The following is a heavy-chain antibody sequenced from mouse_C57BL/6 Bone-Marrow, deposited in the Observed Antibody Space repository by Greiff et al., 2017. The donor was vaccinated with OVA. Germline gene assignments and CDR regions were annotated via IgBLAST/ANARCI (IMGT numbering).Heavy chain of an antibody. J-gene: IGHJ1*03. D-gene: IGHD1-1*01. CDR3: ARLYDYGWYFDV. Sequence: EVKLVESGGGLVQPGGSLKLSCAASGFTFSDYYMYWVRQTPEKRLEWVAYISNGGGSTYYPDTVKGRFTISRDNAKNTLYLQRSRLKSEDTAMYYCARLYDYGWYFDVWGTGTTVTVSS. CDR2: ISNGGGST. CDR1: GFTFSDYY. V-gene: IGHV5-12*01.